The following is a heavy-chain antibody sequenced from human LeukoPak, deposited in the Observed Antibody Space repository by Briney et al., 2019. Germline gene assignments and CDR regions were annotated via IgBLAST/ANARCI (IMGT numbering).Heavy chain of an antibody. CDR1: GFTFSSYA. D-gene: IGHD2-15*01. CDR2: ISGSGGST. CDR3: AKGPSKVVVAATYFDY. J-gene: IGHJ4*02. Sequence: PGGSLRLPCAASGFTFSSYAMSWVRQAPGKGLEWVSAISGSGGSTYYADSVKGRFTISRDNSKNTLYLQMNSLRAEDTAVYYCAKGPSKVVVAATYFDYWGQGTLVTVSS. V-gene: IGHV3-23*01.